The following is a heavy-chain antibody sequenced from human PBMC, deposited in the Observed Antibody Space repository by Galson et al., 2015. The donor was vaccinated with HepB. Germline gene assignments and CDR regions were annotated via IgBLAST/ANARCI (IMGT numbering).Heavy chain of an antibody. CDR3: ARLLYDSRGYHAFDI. CDR1: GYIFISYW. Sequence: QSGAEVKKPGESLKISCKGSGYIFISYWIAWVRQMPGKGLEWMGITFPRDSDTKYSPTFQGQVTVSADESIGTAYLQWSSLKASDTAMYYCARLLYDSRGYHAFDIWGQGTLVTVSS. D-gene: IGHD3-22*01. J-gene: IGHJ3*02. V-gene: IGHV5-51*01. CDR2: TFPRDSDT.